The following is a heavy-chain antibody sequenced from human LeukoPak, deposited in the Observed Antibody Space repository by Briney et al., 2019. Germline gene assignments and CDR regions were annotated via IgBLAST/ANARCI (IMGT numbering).Heavy chain of an antibody. CDR1: GFTFSSYG. CDR2: IRYDGSNK. J-gene: IGHJ3*02. Sequence: GGSLRLSCAASGFTFSSYGMHWVRQAPGKGLEWVAFIRYDGSNKYYADSVKGRFTISRDNSKNTLYLQMNSLRAEDTAVYYCAKDARRLGYCSGGSCYPGAFDIWGQGTMVTVSS. CDR3: AKDARRLGYCSGGSCYPGAFDI. D-gene: IGHD2-15*01. V-gene: IGHV3-30*02.